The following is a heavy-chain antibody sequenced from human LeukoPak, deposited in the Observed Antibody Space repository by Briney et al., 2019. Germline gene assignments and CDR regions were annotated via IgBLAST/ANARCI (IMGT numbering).Heavy chain of an antibody. CDR2: VNPNSGGT. J-gene: IGHJ5*02. V-gene: IGHV1-2*06. CDR3: ARVEDSRGWYNL. Sequence: ASVKVSCKASGYTFTGYYMHWVRQAPGQGLEWMGRVNPNSGGTNYAQKFQGRVTMTRDTSISTAYMELSRLRSDDTAVYYCARVEDSRGWYNLWGQGTLLTVSS. CDR1: GYTFTGYY. D-gene: IGHD6-19*01.